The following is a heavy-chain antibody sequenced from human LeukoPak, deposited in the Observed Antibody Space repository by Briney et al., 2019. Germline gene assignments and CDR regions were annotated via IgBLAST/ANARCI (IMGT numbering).Heavy chain of an antibody. CDR2: IYYSGST. CDR3: ARLSGYYGY. CDR1: GGSISSYY. J-gene: IGHJ4*02. D-gene: IGHD3-22*01. V-gene: IGHV4-59*01. Sequence: PSETLSLTCTVSGGSISSYYWSWIRQPPGKGLEWIGYIYYSGSTNYNPSLKSRVTISVDTSKNQFSLKLSSVTAADSAVYYCARLSGYYGYWGQGTLVTVSS.